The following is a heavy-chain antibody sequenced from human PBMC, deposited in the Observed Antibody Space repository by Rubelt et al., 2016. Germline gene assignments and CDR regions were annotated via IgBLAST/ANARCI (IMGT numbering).Heavy chain of an antibody. CDR3: AIGGRGSYYPHWYFDL. Sequence: QVQLQQWGSGLLKPSETLSLTCAVYGGSFSGYYLSWIRQPPGKGLEWIGSVYYSGRTSYSPSLKSRVTISVDTSKNQFSLSVNSGTAADTAVYYCAIGGRGSYYPHWYFDLWGRGTLVTVSS. CDR1: GGSFSGYY. J-gene: IGHJ2*01. D-gene: IGHD1-26*01. CDR2: VYYSGRT. V-gene: IGHV4-34*01.